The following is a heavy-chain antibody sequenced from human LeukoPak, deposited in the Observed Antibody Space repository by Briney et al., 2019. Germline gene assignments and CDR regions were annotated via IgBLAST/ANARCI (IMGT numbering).Heavy chain of an antibody. V-gene: IGHV3-48*04. CDR2: ISSSSSTI. CDR1: GFTFSSYS. CDR3: ARGGYDTTFDI. J-gene: IGHJ3*02. Sequence: GGSLRLSCAASGFTFSSYSMNWVRQAPGKGLEWVSYISSSSSTIYYADSVKGRFTISRDNAKNSLYLQMNSLRAEDTAVYYCARGGYDTTFDIWGQGTMVTVS. D-gene: IGHD3-22*01.